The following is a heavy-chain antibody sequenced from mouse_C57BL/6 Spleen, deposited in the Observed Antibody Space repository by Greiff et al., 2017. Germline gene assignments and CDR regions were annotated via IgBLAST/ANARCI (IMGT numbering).Heavy chain of an antibody. CDR1: GYTFTSYW. Sequence: QVQLQQPGAELVKPGASVKMSCKASGYTFTSYWITWVKPRPGQGLEWIGDIYPGSGSTNYNEKFKSKATLTVDTSSSTAYMQLSSLTSEDSAVYYCAKGFSTTVEGFAYWGQGTLVTVSA. CDR3: AKGFSTTVEGFAY. V-gene: IGHV1-55*01. CDR2: IYPGSGST. J-gene: IGHJ3*01. D-gene: IGHD1-1*01.